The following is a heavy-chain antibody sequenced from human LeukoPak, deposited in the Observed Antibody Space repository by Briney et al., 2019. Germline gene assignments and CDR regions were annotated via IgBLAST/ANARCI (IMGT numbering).Heavy chain of an antibody. CDR2: ISYNGGRK. D-gene: IGHD1-26*01. CDR3: AKDLKVGSIYPGTFDI. CDR1: GFTFNTYA. V-gene: IGHV3-30-3*02. Sequence: GGSLRLSCVASGFTFNTYAIHWVRQAPGKGLEWVALISYNGGRKDYADSVKGRFTISRDNSKNTLYLQMNSPIAEDTAVYYCAKDLKVGSIYPGTFDIWGQGTMVTVSS. J-gene: IGHJ3*02.